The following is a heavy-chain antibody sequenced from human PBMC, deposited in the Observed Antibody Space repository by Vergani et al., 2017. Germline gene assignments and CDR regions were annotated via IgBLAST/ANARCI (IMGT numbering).Heavy chain of an antibody. CDR3: ARYDYVWGSYRYGAFDI. CDR2: IKQDGSEK. Sequence: VQLQQWGAGLLKPSETLSLTCAVYGGSFSGYYWSWIRQPPGKGLEWVANIKQDGSEKYYVDSVKGRFTISRDNAKNSLYLQMNSLRAEDTAVYYCARYDYVWGSYRYGAFDIWGQGTMVTVSS. D-gene: IGHD3-16*02. V-gene: IGHV3-7*03. J-gene: IGHJ3*02. CDR1: GGSFSGYY.